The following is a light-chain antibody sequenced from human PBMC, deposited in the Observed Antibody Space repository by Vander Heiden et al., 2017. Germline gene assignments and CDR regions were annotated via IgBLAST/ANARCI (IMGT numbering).Light chain of an antibody. CDR1: QSVSSN. J-gene: IGKJ4*01. V-gene: IGKV3-15*01. CDR2: GAS. Sequence: EIVMTQSPVTLSVSPGERATLSCRASQSVSSNLAWYQQKPGQAPRLLIYGASTRATGIPARFSGSGSGTEFTLTISSLQSEDFAVYYCQHDNNCPLTFGGGTKVEIK. CDR3: QHDNNCPLT.